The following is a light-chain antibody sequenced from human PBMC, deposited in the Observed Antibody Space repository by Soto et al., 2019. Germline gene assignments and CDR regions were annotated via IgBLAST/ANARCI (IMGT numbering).Light chain of an antibody. CDR3: QQYDDWPPWT. V-gene: IGKV3-15*01. CDR2: GAS. Sequence: EIVMTQSPATLSVSPGERVSLSCRASESIGSNLAWYQQKPGQAPRLLMYGASTRATGIPARFSGSESGTEFTLTISSLQSEDFAVYYCQQYDDWPPWTFGQGTKV. CDR1: ESIGSN. J-gene: IGKJ1*01.